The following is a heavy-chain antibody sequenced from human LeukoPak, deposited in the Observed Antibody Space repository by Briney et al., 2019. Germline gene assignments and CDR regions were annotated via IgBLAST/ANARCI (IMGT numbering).Heavy chain of an antibody. Sequence: GRSLRLSCAASGFTFDDYAMHWVRQAPGKGLEWVSGISWNSNSIGYADSVKGRFTISRDNAKNSLYLQMNSLRAEDTALHYCSKATSSGHAYGMDVWGQGTTVTVSS. V-gene: IGHV3-9*01. CDR2: ISWNSNSI. CDR1: GFTFDDYA. D-gene: IGHD6-19*01. CDR3: SKATSSGHAYGMDV. J-gene: IGHJ6*02.